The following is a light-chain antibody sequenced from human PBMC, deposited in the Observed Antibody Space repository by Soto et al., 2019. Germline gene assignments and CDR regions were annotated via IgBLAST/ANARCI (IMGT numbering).Light chain of an antibody. V-gene: IGKV3-20*01. J-gene: IGKJ1*01. CDR2: GAS. CDR3: QQYGSSTT. Sequence: EIVLTQSPGTLSLSPGERATLSCRASQSVPNNYLAWYQQKSGQAPRRLIFGASFRASGVPDRFSGSGSGTDLTLTIRRLEPEDFAVYHCQQYGSSTTFGQGTKVEIK. CDR1: QSVPNNY.